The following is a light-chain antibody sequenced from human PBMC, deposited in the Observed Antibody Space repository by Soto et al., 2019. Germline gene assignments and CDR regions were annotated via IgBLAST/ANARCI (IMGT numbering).Light chain of an antibody. Sequence: DIQMTQSPSTLSASVGDRVTITCRASQSISSWLAWYQQKPGKAPRLLIYKASSLESGVPSRFNGSGSGTEFTLTISSLQPDDFATYYCQQYNSYSPSWTFGQGTNVDI. CDR1: QSISSW. CDR2: KAS. V-gene: IGKV1-5*03. CDR3: QQYNSYSPSWT. J-gene: IGKJ1*01.